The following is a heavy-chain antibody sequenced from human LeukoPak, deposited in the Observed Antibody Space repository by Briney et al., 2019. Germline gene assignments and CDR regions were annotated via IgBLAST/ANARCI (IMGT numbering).Heavy chain of an antibody. CDR3: AREGYDFWSGYYHPYYFDY. V-gene: IGHV4-59*12. J-gene: IGHJ4*02. CDR2: IYYSGST. D-gene: IGHD3-3*01. Sequence: SETLSLTCTVSGGSISSYYWSWIRQPPGKGLEWIGYIYYSGSTNYNPSLKSRVTISVDTSKNQFSLKLSSVTAADTAVYYCAREGYDFWSGYYHPYYFDYWGQGTLVTVSS. CDR1: GGSISSYY.